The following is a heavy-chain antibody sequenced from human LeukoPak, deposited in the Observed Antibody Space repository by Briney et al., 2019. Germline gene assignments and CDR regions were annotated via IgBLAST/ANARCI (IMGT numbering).Heavy chain of an antibody. CDR1: GFTFSDYY. J-gene: IGHJ4*02. CDR2: ISGSGSDI. CDR3: AKSYYYDSSGYYYDLPGYFDY. D-gene: IGHD3-22*01. Sequence: GGSLRLSCATSGFTFSDYYMSWIRQAPGKGLEWLSYISGSGSDINYADSVKGRFTVSRDNAKSALYLQMNSLRAEDTAVYYCAKSYYYDSSGYYYDLPGYFDYWGQGTLVTVSS. V-gene: IGHV3-11*01.